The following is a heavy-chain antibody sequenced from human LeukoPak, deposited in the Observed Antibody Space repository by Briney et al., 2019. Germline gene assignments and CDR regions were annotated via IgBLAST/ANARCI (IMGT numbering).Heavy chain of an antibody. D-gene: IGHD5-12*01. V-gene: IGHV4-39*07. CDR2: IYYSGTT. CDR3: ARRRIPATITGSNLSSRFDT. Sequence: SETLSLTCTVSGGSISSSPYYWGWIRQPPGKGLEWIGSIYYSGTTNYNPSLKSRATISVDTSKNQFSVNLNSVTAADTAFYYCARRRIPATITGSNLSSRFDTWGQGTLVTVSS. J-gene: IGHJ1*01. CDR1: GGSISSSPYY.